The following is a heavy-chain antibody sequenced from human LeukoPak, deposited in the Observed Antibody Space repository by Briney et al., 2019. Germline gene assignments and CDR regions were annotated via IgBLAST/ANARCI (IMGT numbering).Heavy chain of an antibody. V-gene: IGHV1-18*01. CDR1: GYTFTSYG. CDR3: ARDSYYDSSGYQPRAGMDV. CDR2: ISAYNGNT. D-gene: IGHD3-22*01. J-gene: IGHJ6*02. Sequence: GASVTVSFTASGYTFTSYGISWGRQAPGQGLEWMGWISAYNGNTNYAQKLQGRVTMTTDTSTSTAYMELRSLRSDDTAVYYCARDSYYDSSGYQPRAGMDVWGQGTTVTVSS.